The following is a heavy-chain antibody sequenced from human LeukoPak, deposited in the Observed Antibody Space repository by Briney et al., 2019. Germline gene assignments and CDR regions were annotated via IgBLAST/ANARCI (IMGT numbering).Heavy chain of an antibody. J-gene: IGHJ5*02. CDR2: INHSGST. V-gene: IGHV4-39*07. D-gene: IGHD5-18*01. CDR3: ARGLSAQLWLRDWFDP. Sequence: PSETLSLTCTVSGGSISSSSYYWSWIRQPPGKGLEWIGEINHSGSTNYNPSLKSRVTISVDTSKNQFSLKLSSVTAADTAVYYCARGLSAQLWLRDWFDPWGQGTLVTVSS. CDR1: GGSISSSSYY.